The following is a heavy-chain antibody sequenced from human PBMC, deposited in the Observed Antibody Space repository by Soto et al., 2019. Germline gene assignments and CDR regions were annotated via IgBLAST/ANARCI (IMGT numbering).Heavy chain of an antibody. CDR3: VKGEYYYDGSAYYPFVY. D-gene: IGHD3-22*01. Sequence: GGSLRLSCAASGFNFRNFPMTWVRQVPGQGLDYVSSITSSGEQTFYADSVKGRFSISRDNSKNTAYLQMSSLRPEDTAVYYCVKGEYYYDGSAYYPFVYWGQGRMVTVSS. J-gene: IGHJ4*02. V-gene: IGHV3-64D*06. CDR1: GFNFRNFP. CDR2: ITSSGEQT.